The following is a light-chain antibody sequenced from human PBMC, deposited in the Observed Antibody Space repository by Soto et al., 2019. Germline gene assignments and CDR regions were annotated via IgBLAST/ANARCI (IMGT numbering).Light chain of an antibody. CDR1: SSNIGRNS. CDR2: SNN. CDR3: ATWDDSLNGYV. Sequence: QSVLTQPPSASATPGQRVTISCSGTSSNIGRNSVNWYQQLPGTAPKVLIYSNNQRPSGVPDRFSGSKSGTSASPAISGLQSEEEADYYCATWDDSLNGYVFGTGTKLTVL. J-gene: IGLJ1*01. V-gene: IGLV1-44*01.